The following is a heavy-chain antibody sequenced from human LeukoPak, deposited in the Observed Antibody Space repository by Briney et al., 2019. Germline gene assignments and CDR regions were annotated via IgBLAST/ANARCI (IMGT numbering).Heavy chain of an antibody. CDR2: ISGSGGST. D-gene: IGHD2-15*01. Sequence: SGGSLRLSCAASGFTFSSYAMSWVRQAPGKGLEWVSAISGSGGSTCYAVSVKGRFTISRDNSKNTLYLQMNSLRAEDTAVYYCAKDRKVVPVGDVWGQGTTVTVSS. CDR1: GFTFSSYA. CDR3: AKDRKVVPVGDV. V-gene: IGHV3-23*01. J-gene: IGHJ6*02.